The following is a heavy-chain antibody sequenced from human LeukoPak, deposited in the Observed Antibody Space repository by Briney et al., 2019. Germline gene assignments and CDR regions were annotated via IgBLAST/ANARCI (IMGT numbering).Heavy chain of an antibody. CDR1: GHTFTSHG. V-gene: IGHV1-18*01. CDR3: ARDRNVMITFGGVIILNS. CDR2: ISGYNGNT. J-gene: IGHJ4*02. D-gene: IGHD3-16*02. Sequence: GASVKVSCKASGHTFTSHGISWLRQAPGQGLEWMGWISGYNGNTHYAQKFQDRVTLTSDRSTSSAHMEVRSPRSDDTAVYYCARDRNVMITFGGVIILNSWGQGTLVTVSS.